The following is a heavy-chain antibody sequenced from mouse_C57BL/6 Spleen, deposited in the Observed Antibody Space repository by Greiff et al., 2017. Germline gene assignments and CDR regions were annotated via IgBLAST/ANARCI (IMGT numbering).Heavy chain of an antibody. V-gene: IGHV1-26*01. Sequence: EVQLQQSGPELVKPGASVKISCKASGYTFTDYYMHWVKQSHGKSLEWIGDINPNNGGTSYNQKFKGKATLTVDKSSSTAYMELRSLTSEDSAVYYCASYGYENYWGQGTTLTVSS. CDR3: ASYGYENY. CDR2: INPNNGGT. D-gene: IGHD2-2*01. CDR1: GYTFTDYY. J-gene: IGHJ2*01.